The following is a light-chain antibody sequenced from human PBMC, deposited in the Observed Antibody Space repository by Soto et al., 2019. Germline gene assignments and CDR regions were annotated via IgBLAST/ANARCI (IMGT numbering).Light chain of an antibody. V-gene: IGKV3-11*01. CDR3: QQRSNWPFT. J-gene: IGKJ5*01. CDR1: QSVSSY. Sequence: DIVLTQSPATLSLSPGDRVTLSCRASQSVSSYLAWYQQKPGQAPKLLIYDSSNRATGIPPRFSGSGSGTDFALTISSLESEDFAVYYCQQRSNWPFTFGQGTRLEIK. CDR2: DSS.